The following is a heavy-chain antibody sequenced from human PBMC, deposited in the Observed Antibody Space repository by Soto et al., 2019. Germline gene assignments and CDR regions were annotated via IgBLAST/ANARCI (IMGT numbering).Heavy chain of an antibody. CDR1: GGTFSSYA. Sequence: QVQLVQSGAEVKKPGSSVKVSCKASGGTFSSYAITWVRQAPGQGLEWMGGIIPIFGTANYAQKFQARVTMTGDESTSAADMELSSLRSEDTAVYYCARDRGPSSGYYPYWFDPWGQGTLVTVSS. CDR2: IIPIFGTA. CDR3: ARDRGPSSGYYPYWFDP. D-gene: IGHD3-22*01. J-gene: IGHJ5*02. V-gene: IGHV1-69*12.